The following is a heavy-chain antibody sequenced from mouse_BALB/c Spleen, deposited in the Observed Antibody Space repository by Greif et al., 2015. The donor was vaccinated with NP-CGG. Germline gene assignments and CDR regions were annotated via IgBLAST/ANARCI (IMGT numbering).Heavy chain of an antibody. J-gene: IGHJ1*01. Sequence: EVKLMESGGGLVKPGGSLKLSCAASGFTFSSYAMSWVRQTPEKRLEWVATISSGGSYTYYPDSVKGRFTISRDNAKNTLYLQKSSLRTEDTAMYYCARRGGLRQGWYFDVWGAGTTVTVSS. CDR1: GFTFSSYA. CDR2: ISSGGSYT. CDR3: ARRGGLRQGWYFDV. D-gene: IGHD2-4*01. V-gene: IGHV5-9-1*01.